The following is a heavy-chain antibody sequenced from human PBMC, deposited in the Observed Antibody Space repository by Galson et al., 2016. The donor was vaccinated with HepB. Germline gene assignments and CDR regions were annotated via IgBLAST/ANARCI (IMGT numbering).Heavy chain of an antibody. CDR3: ATDSGLSLYFYWSGGH. J-gene: IGHJ4*02. Sequence: SLRLSCAASGFSFSQAWMSWVRQASGKGLEWVGRIKTKTDGGTTDFAAPVKGRFTISRDDSKTTLYLQMNSLKAEDTAVYYCATDSGLSLYFYWSGGHWRQGTLVTVSS. CDR2: IKTKTDGGTT. D-gene: IGHD3-9*01. V-gene: IGHV3-15*01. CDR1: GFSFSQAW.